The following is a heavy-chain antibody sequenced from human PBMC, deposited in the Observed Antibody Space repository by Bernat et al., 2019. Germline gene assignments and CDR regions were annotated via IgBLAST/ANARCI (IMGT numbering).Heavy chain of an antibody. CDR2: FDPEDGET. CDR1: GYTLTELS. J-gene: IGHJ4*02. CDR3: ATVSRYYYGSGSYFFDY. V-gene: IGHV1-24*01. D-gene: IGHD3-10*01. Sequence: QVQLVQSGAEVKKPGASVKVSCKVSGYTLTELSMHWARQAPGKGLEWMGGFDPEDGETIYAQKFQGRVTMTEDTSTDTAYMELSSLRSEDTAVYYCATVSRYYYGSGSYFFDYWGQGTLVTVSS.